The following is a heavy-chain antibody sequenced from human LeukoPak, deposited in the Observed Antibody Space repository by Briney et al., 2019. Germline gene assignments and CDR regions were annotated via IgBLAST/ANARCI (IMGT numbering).Heavy chain of an antibody. CDR3: ARQPPVPAAIFHFDY. CDR2: IYYSGST. J-gene: IGHJ4*02. V-gene: IGHV4-39*01. Sequence: SETLSLTCAVYGGSFSGYYWGWIRQPPGKGLEWIGSIYYSGSTYYNPSLKSRVTISVDTSKNQFSLKLSSVTAADTAVYYCARQPPVPAAIFHFDYWGQGTLVTVSS. D-gene: IGHD2-2*02. CDR1: GGSFSGYY.